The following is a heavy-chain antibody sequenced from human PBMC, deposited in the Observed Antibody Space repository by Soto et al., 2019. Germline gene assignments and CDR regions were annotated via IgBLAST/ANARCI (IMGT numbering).Heavy chain of an antibody. D-gene: IGHD2-21*02. CDR2: ISYDGSNK. J-gene: IGHJ3*02. V-gene: IGHV3-30-3*01. CDR3: ARDPSTGYGGNSHDAFDI. CDR1: GFTCSSYA. Sequence: QVQLVESGGGVVQPGRSLRLSCAASGFTCSSYAMHWVRQAPGKGLEWVAVISYDGSNKYYADSVTGRFTISRDNSKNPLYLQMNSLRAEDTAVYYCARDPSTGYGGNSHDAFDIWGQGTMVTVSS.